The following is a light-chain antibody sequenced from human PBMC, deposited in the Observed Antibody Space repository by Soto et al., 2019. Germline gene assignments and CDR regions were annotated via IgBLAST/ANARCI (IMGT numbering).Light chain of an antibody. CDR3: QQYGNSIPST. CDR1: QCVTGNY. CDR2: GAS. J-gene: IGKJ5*01. Sequence: DIVLTQSPGTLSLSPAEGATLSCRASQCVTGNYLAWYQHNPGQAPRLLIDGASNRATGLPDRFSGSGSGTDFTLTISSLEPEDFAVYYCQQYGNSIPSTFGQGTRLEI. V-gene: IGKV3-20*01.